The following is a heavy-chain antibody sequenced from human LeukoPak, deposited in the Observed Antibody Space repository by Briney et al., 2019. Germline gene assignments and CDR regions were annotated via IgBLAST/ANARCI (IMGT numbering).Heavy chain of an antibody. CDR3: ARECMLTVFDY. Sequence: SETLSLTCTVSGGSISSYYWSWIRQPPGKGLEWIGYIYYSGSTNYNPSLKSRVTISVDTSKNQFSLKLSSVTAADTAVYYCARECMLTVFDYWGQGTLVTVSS. J-gene: IGHJ4*02. V-gene: IGHV4-59*01. CDR2: IYYSGST. D-gene: IGHD2-8*01. CDR1: GGSISSYY.